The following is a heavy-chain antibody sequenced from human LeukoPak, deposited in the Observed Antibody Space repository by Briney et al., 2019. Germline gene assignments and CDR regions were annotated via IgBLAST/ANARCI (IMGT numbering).Heavy chain of an antibody. V-gene: IGHV1-18*01. CDR1: GYTFTSYG. CDR3: ARARFREFDFDY. Sequence: ASVKVSCKASGYTFTSYGISWVRQAPGQGLEWMGWISAYNGNTNYAQKLPGRVTMTTDTSTSTAYMELRSLRPDDTAVYYCARARFREFDFDYWGQGTLVTVSS. J-gene: IGHJ4*02. CDR2: ISAYNGNT. D-gene: IGHD3-10*01.